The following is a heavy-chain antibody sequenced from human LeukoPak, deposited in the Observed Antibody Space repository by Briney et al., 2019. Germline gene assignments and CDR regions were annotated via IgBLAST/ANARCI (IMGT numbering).Heavy chain of an antibody. J-gene: IGHJ4*02. D-gene: IGHD2-2*02. Sequence: ASVKASCKASGYTFTSYYMHWVRQAPGQGLEWMGIINPSGGSTSYAQKFQGRVTMTRDMSTSTVYMELSSLRSEDTAVYYCARDRRYCSSTSCYTAFDYWGQGTLVTVSS. V-gene: IGHV1-46*01. CDR2: INPSGGST. CDR1: GYTFTSYY. CDR3: ARDRRYCSSTSCYTAFDY.